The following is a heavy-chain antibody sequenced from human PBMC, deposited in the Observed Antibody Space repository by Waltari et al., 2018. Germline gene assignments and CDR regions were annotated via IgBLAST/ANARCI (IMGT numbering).Heavy chain of an antibody. CDR2: IKQDGSEK. D-gene: IGHD4-17*01. Sequence: EVQLVESGGGSVRPGGSLGASWSASGMTFGNDWWNWVRQAPGKGLEWVANIKQDGSEKNYVDSGEGRFSISRDNAQNSLYLQMNSLRAEDTAIYYCVTGLTTVTAKDYFDHWGQGALVTVSS. V-gene: IGHV3-7*01. CDR1: GMTFGNDW. CDR3: VTGLTTVTAKDYFDH. J-gene: IGHJ4*02.